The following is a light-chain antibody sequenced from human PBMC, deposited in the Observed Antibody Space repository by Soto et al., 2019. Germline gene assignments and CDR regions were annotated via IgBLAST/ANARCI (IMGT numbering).Light chain of an antibody. CDR3: QQYNNWRFYG. CDR1: QSVSSS. CDR2: GAS. Sequence: EIVMTQSPATLSVSPGERATLSCRTSQSVSSSLAWYQQRVGQPPRLLIYGASTRATDVPARFSGSGSGTEFALTISSLQSEDFAVYYCQQYNNWRFYGFGQGTKVEIK. J-gene: IGKJ2*03. V-gene: IGKV3-15*01.